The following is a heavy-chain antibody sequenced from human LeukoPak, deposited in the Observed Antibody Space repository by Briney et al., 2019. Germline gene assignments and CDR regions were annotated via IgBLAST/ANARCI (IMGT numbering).Heavy chain of an antibody. CDR2: IRIKTNSYAT. Sequence: GGSLRLSCAASGFTFSGCDMRWVRQASGKGVERVGRIRIKTNSYATEYAASVKGRFTISRDDSKNTAYLQMNSLKTEDTAVYYCTTLDFDYWAQGTLVTVSS. CDR1: GFTFSGCD. CDR3: TTLDFDY. V-gene: IGHV3-73*01. J-gene: IGHJ4*02.